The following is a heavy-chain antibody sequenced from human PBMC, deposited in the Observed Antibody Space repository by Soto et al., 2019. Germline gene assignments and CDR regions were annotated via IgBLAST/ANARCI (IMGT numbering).Heavy chain of an antibody. J-gene: IGHJ3*02. D-gene: IGHD1-1*01. V-gene: IGHV3-23*01. CDR2: ISGSGSVT. CDR3: TRNTTGRQGSAFDI. Sequence: ESGGGLVQPGGSLRLSCAASGFIFSSSAMTWVRQASGKGLEWVSAISGSGSVTYYTDSVKGRFTISRDNSKNTLYLQMNSLRAEDTAVYYCTRNTTGRQGSAFDIWGQGTMVTVSS. CDR1: GFIFSSSA.